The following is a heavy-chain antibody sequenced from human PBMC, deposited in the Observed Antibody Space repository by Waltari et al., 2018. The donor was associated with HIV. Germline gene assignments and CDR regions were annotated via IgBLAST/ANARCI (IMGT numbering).Heavy chain of an antibody. CDR1: GYTFTSYD. CDR3: ARGGRYGSGTYYNMEY. V-gene: IGHV1-8*01. Sequence: QVQLVQSGAEVKKPGASVKVSCKASGYTFTSYDINWVRQATGQGLEWMGWMNPKSGNTDYAQKCQGRVTISRNTSIITAYMELSSLRSEDTAVYYCARGGRYGSGTYYNMEYWGQGTLVSVSS. J-gene: IGHJ4*02. D-gene: IGHD3-10*01. CDR2: MNPKSGNT.